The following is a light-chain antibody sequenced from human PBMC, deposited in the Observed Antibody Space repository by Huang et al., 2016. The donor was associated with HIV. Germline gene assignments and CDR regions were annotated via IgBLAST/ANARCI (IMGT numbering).Light chain of an antibody. Sequence: EIVLTQSPATLSLSPGERATLSCRDSQSVSSYLAWYQQKPGQAPRLLIYDASNRATGIPVRFSGSGSGTDFTLTISSLEPEDFAVYYCQQRTNWPTWTFGQGTKVEIK. CDR2: DAS. CDR1: QSVSSY. V-gene: IGKV3-11*01. J-gene: IGKJ1*01. CDR3: QQRTNWPTWT.